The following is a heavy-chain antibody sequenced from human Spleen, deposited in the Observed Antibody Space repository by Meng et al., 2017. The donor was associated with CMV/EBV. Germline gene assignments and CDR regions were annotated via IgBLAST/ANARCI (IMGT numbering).Heavy chain of an antibody. D-gene: IGHD6-13*01. Sequence: VSGGSITSSGYYWGWFRQPPGKGLEWIGSIYYSGSTYYNPSLKSRVTISLDTSKNQFSLKLTSVTAADTAVYYCATDSIAAADHFDYWGQGTLVTVSS. J-gene: IGHJ4*02. CDR2: IYYSGST. CDR3: ATDSIAAADHFDY. CDR1: GGSITSSGYY. V-gene: IGHV4-39*07.